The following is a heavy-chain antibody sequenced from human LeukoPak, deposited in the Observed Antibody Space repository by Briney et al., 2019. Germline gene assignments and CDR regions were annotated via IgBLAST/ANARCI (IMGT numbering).Heavy chain of an antibody. J-gene: IGHJ4*02. D-gene: IGHD1-26*01. V-gene: IGHV3-23*01. Sequence: GGSLRLSCAASGFKFNIYTMSWVRQAHGKGLEWISAVGSGGTRYYADPVKGRFTISRDNSENTVSLQMDSLRADDTAMYYCAKMRGMPREAYHFDRWGQGTLVAVSS. CDR3: AKMRGMPREAYHFDR. CDR2: VGSGGTR. CDR1: GFKFNIYT.